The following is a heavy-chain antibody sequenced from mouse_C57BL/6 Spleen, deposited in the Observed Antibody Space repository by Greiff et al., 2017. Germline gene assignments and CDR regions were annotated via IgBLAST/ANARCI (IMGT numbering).Heavy chain of an antibody. D-gene: IGHD1-1*01. CDR1: DSEVFPIAY. CDR3: ARGLRYLDRNYYAMDY. CDR2: ILPGIGRT. V-gene: IGHV15-2*01. Sequence: VQLQQSGSELRSPGSSVKLSCKDFDSEVFPIAYMSWVRQKPGHGFEWIGGILPGIGRTIYGEKFEDKATLDADTLSNTAYLELNSLTSEDSAIYYCARGLRYLDRNYYAMDYWGQGTSVTVSS. J-gene: IGHJ4*01.